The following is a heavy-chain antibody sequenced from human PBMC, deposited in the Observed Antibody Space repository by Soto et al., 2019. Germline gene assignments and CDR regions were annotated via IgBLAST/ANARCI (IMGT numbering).Heavy chain of an antibody. Sequence: QVQLQQWGAGLLKPSETLSLTCAVYGGSFSGYYWSWIRQPPGKGLEWIGEINHSGSTNYNPSLKSRVTISVDTSKTQFSLKLSSVTAADTAVYYCARGPWFDPWGQGTLVTVSS. CDR3: ARGPWFDP. CDR2: INHSGST. J-gene: IGHJ5*02. CDR1: GGSFSGYY. V-gene: IGHV4-34*01.